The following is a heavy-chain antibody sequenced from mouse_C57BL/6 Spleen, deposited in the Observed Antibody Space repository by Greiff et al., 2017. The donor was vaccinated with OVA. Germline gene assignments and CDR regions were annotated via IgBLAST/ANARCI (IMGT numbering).Heavy chain of an antibody. V-gene: IGHV1-64*01. CDR1: GYTFTSYW. D-gene: IGHD2-5*01. Sequence: QVQLQQSGAELVKPGASVKLSCKASGYTFTSYWMHWVKQRPGQGLEWIGMIHPNSGRTNYNEKFKSKATLTVAKSSSTAYMQLSSLTSKDSAVYYCARPAGDYSNYFDYWGQGTTLTVSS. CDR2: IHPNSGRT. CDR3: ARPAGDYSNYFDY. J-gene: IGHJ2*01.